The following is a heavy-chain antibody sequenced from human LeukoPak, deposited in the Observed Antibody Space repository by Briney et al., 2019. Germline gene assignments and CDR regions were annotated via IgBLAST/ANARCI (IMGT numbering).Heavy chain of an antibody. J-gene: IGHJ4*02. Sequence: GGSLRLSCAASGFTVSSNDMSWVRQAPGKGLECVSVIYSGGSTYYADSVKGRLTISRDNSKNTLYLQMNSLRAEDTAVYYCARVVDHDYGDYYLDYWGQGTLVTVSS. CDR3: ARVVDHDYGDYYLDY. V-gene: IGHV3-53*01. D-gene: IGHD4-17*01. CDR2: IYSGGST. CDR1: GFTVSSND.